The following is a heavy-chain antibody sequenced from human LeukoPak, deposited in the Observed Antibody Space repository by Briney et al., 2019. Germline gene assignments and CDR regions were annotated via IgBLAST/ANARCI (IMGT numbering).Heavy chain of an antibody. V-gene: IGHV4-59*08. J-gene: IGHJ4*02. Sequence: SETLSLTCTVSGDSITPYYWSWIRQPPGKGLEWIGYIYCTGSGSTSNNPSLKSRVTISVDTSKNQFSLNLKSVTAADTAVYFCARHAVYAGSGWAFDYWGQGTLVTVFS. CDR1: GDSITPYY. D-gene: IGHD6-19*01. CDR3: ARHAVYAGSGWAFDY. CDR2: IYCTGSGST.